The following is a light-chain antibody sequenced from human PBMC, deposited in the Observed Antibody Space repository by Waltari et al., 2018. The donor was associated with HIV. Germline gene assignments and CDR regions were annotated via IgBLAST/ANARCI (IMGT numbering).Light chain of an antibody. CDR1: VLSSRF. CDR3: QSSDSDDTYVI. CDR2: QDN. Sequence: SAELTQPASVSLSPGQTARITCSADVLSSRFASWYQQKPGQAPVVLMFQDNERPSGIPDRFSGSSSGTTVTLTITAVQEEDEADYYCQSSDSDDTYVIFGGGTKLTVL. V-gene: IGLV3-25*03. J-gene: IGLJ2*01.